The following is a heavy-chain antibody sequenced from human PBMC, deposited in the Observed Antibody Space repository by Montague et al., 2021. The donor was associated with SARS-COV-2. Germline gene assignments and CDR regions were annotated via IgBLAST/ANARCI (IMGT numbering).Heavy chain of an antibody. CDR2: ISSSGGGSTK. CDR3: ARDRDWDDWCGMDV. D-gene: IGHD2-21*01. CDR1: GFIFSSYE. Sequence: SLRLSCAASGFIFSSYEMNWVRQAPGKGLEWISYISSSGGGSTKHYTDSVKGRFTISRDNAKNSLYLQMNSLRVEDRAIYYCARDRDWDDWCGMDVWGQGTTVTVSS. J-gene: IGHJ6*02. V-gene: IGHV3-48*03.